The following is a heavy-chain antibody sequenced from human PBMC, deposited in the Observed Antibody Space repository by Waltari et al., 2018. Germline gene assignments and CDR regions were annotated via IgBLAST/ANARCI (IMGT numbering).Heavy chain of an antibody. Sequence: QVQLQESGPGLVKPSETLSLTCTVSGGSISSYYWSWIRQPAGKGLEWIGRIYTSGSTNYNPPLKSRVTMSVDTSKNQFSLKLSSVTAADTAVYYCARNHWSGYSSDAFDIWGQGTMVTVSS. D-gene: IGHD3-3*01. V-gene: IGHV4-4*07. CDR2: IYTSGST. J-gene: IGHJ3*02. CDR3: ARNHWSGYSSDAFDI. CDR1: GGSISSYY.